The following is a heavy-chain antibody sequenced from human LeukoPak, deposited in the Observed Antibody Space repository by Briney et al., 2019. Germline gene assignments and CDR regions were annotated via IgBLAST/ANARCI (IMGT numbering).Heavy chain of an antibody. D-gene: IGHD1-1*01. CDR2: ISSSGSTI. Sequence: GGSLRLSCAASGFTFSSYEMNWVHQAPGKGLEWVSYISSSGSTIYYADSVKGRFTISRDNAKNSLYLQMNSLRAEDTAVYYCARDLTTLRSGMDVWGQGTTVTVSS. CDR3: ARDLTTLRSGMDV. J-gene: IGHJ6*02. CDR1: GFTFSSYE. V-gene: IGHV3-48*03.